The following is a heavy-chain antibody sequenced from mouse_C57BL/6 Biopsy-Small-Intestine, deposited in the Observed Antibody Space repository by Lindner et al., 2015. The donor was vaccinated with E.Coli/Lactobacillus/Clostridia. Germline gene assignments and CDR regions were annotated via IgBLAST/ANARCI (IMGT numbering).Heavy chain of an antibody. Sequence: VQLQESGPELVKSGASVKISCKASGYAFTDYNMNWVKQSNGESLEWIGVISPSFGTITYNQKFTGKAALTVDQSSGTAYMQLNSLTSEDSAVYYCARWGNLAWFAYRGQGTLVTVSA. J-gene: IGHJ3*01. CDR2: ISPSFGTI. CDR3: ARWGNLAWFAY. CDR1: GYAFTDYN. V-gene: IGHV1-39*01.